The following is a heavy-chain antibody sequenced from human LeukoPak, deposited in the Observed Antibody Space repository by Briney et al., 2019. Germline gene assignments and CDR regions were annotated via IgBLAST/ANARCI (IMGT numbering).Heavy chain of an antibody. CDR3: ARGWAAIPD. J-gene: IGHJ4*02. D-gene: IGHD2-21*02. CDR2: ISGSGSST. V-gene: IGHV3-23*01. CDR1: GFTFSSYA. Sequence: GSLRLSCAASGFTFSSYAMSWVRQAPGKGLEWVSAISGSGSSTYYADSVKGRFIISRDNAKNSLFLQMSSLRDEDTALYYCARGWAAIPDWGQGTLVTVSS.